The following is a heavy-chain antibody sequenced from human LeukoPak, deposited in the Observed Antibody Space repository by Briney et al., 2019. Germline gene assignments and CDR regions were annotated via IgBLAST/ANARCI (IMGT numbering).Heavy chain of an antibody. CDR1: GFTLISYP. CDR2: ISGPSTTI. Sequence: GGSLRLSCAASGFTLISYPMNWVRQAPGKGLEWVSYISGPSTTIYYADSVKGRFTISRDNAKHSLYLQMNSLRAEDTAVYYCARDQWATGSPSPLTFDYWGQGTLVTVSS. D-gene: IGHD1-26*01. CDR3: ARDQWATGSPSPLTFDY. J-gene: IGHJ4*02. V-gene: IGHV3-48*04.